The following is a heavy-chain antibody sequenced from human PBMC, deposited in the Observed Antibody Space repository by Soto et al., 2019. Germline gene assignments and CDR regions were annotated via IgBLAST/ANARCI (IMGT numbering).Heavy chain of an antibody. CDR2: IKEDGSEI. CDR1: GFNVMSYW. Sequence: GGSLRLSCAVPGFNVMSYWMSWVRQAPGKGLEWVASIKEDGSEIDYLHSVRGRFSISRDSAGNALHLTMNYLSAEDTGVYFCARDIGFDYVNWGQGTLVTVSS. D-gene: IGHD3-16*01. J-gene: IGHJ4*02. V-gene: IGHV3-7*01. CDR3: ARDIGFDYVN.